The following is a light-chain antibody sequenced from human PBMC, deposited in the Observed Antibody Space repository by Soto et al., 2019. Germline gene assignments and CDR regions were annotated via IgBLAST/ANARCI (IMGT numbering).Light chain of an antibody. CDR1: QSVSSY. J-gene: IGKJ2*01. V-gene: IGKV3-11*01. CDR2: DAS. CDR3: QQRSNWPRT. Sequence: EIVLTQSPATLSLSPGERATLSCSASQSVSSYLDWYQQKPGQALRLLIYDASNRATGIPARCSGSGSGTDFTLTIRSLEPEDFAVYYCQQRSNWPRTFGQGTKLEIK.